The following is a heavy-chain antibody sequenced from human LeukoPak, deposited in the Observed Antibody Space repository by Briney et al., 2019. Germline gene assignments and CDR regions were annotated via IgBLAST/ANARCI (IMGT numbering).Heavy chain of an antibody. CDR1: GFTFSSYG. V-gene: IGHV3-33*01. J-gene: IGHJ4*02. CDR2: IWYDGSNK. D-gene: IGHD4-17*01. CDR3: ARGALDYGDSFYFDY. Sequence: GRSLRLSCAASGFTFSSYGMHWVRQAPGKGLEWVAVIWYDGSNKYYADSVKGRFTISRDNSKNTLYLQMNSLRAEDTAVYYCARGALDYGDSFYFDYWGQGTLVTVSS.